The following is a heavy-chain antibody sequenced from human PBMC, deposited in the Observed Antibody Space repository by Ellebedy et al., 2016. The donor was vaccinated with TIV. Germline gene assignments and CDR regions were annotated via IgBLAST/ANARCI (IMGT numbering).Heavy chain of an antibody. D-gene: IGHD5-18*01. CDR2: INGNGGTT. Sequence: GGSLRLSXAVSGFTFSRNVMSWVRQAPGKGLEWVSSINGNGGTTYDADSVKGRFIISRDNSKNTLYLQMNGLRAEDTAIYYCAKGRGYSDAFDFWGQGTMVTVS. CDR3: AKGRGYSDAFDF. CDR1: GFTFSRNV. J-gene: IGHJ3*01. V-gene: IGHV3-23*01.